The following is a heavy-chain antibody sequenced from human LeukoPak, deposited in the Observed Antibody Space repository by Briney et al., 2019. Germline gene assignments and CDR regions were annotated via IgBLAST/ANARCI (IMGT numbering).Heavy chain of an antibody. CDR1: GGSISSSSSY. D-gene: IGHD2-2*01. CDR2: IYYSGST. CDR3: ARQGCSSTSCYIYYYYYYGMDV. J-gene: IGHJ6*02. V-gene: IGHV4-39*01. Sequence: PSETLSLTCTVSGGSISSSSSYWGWIRQPPGKGLEWIGSIYYSGSTYYNPSLKSRVTISVDTSKNQFSLKLSSVTAADTAVYYCARQGCSSTSCYIYYYYYYGMDVWGQGTTVTVSS.